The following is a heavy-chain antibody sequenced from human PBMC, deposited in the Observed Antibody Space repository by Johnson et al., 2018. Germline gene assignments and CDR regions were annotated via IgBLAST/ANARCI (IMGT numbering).Heavy chain of an antibody. D-gene: IGHD2-2*01. V-gene: IGHV4-34*01. CDR2: INHSGNT. CDR3: AREMCTSVSCYDAFDI. J-gene: IGHJ3*02. Sequence: QVQLQQWGAGLLKPSETLSLTCVVYGGSFSGYFWSWVRQPPGKGLEWIGEINHSGNTNYNPSLKSRVTISVDTSKNQFSLKLISVTAADTAVYYCAREMCTSVSCYDAFDIWGQGTMVTVSP. CDR1: GGSFSGYF.